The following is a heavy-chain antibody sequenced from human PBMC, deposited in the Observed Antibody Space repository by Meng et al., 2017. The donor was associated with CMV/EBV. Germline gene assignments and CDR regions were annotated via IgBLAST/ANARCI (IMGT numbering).Heavy chain of an antibody. J-gene: IGHJ4*02. D-gene: IGHD3-22*01. CDR2: ISGRGDDT. Sequence: SGLTFSTYAVAWVRQAPGKGLEWVSAISGRGDDTYYADSVKGRFTISRDNSKNSLHLQMNSLRAEDTAVYYCAKKTSYYDNSGYRIDYWGPGTLVTVSS. V-gene: IGHV3-23*01. CDR1: GLTFSTYA. CDR3: AKKTSYYDNSGYRIDY.